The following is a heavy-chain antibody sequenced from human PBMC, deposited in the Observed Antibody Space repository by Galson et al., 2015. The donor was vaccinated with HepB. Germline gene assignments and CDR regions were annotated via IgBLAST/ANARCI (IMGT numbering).Heavy chain of an antibody. CDR3: ATDSSGYYYFDY. Sequence: SVKVSCKASGYTFSSYGISWVRQAPGQGPEWMGWISGYSGDTNYAQNFQGRVTTTTDTSTSTAYMELRSLRSDDTAVYYCATDSSGYYYFDYWGQGTLVIVCS. D-gene: IGHD3-22*01. V-gene: IGHV1-18*01. CDR1: GYTFSSYG. CDR2: ISGYSGDT. J-gene: IGHJ4*02.